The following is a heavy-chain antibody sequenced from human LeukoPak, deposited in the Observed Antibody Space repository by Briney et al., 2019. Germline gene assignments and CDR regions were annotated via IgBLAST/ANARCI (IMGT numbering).Heavy chain of an antibody. J-gene: IGHJ3*02. CDR2: IGGST. Sequence: ASVRVSCKASGYTFSNYYIHWVRQAPGQGLEWMGIIGGSTNYAQKFQGRVTMTRDTSTSTVYMELSSLRSEDTAVYYCARVRDGYNDAYDIWGQGTMVTVHS. CDR1: GYTFSNYY. D-gene: IGHD5-24*01. CDR3: ARVRDGYNDAYDI. V-gene: IGHV1-46*01.